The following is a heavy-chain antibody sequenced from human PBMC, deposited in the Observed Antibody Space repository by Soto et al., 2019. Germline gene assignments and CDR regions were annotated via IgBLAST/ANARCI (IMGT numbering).Heavy chain of an antibody. CDR3: AKDFYDSSGYYYMVANDYYYYGMDV. CDR2: ISYDGSNK. D-gene: IGHD3-22*01. J-gene: IGHJ6*02. Sequence: QVQLVESGGGVVQPGRSLRLSCAASGFTFSSHGMHWVRQAPGKGLEWVAVISYDGSNKYYADSVKGRFTISRDNAKNTLYLQMNNLRTEDTAVYYCAKDFYDSSGYYYMVANDYYYYGMDVWGQGTTVTVSS. CDR1: GFTFSSHG. V-gene: IGHV3-30*18.